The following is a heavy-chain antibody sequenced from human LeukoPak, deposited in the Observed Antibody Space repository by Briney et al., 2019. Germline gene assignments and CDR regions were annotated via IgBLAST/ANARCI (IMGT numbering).Heavy chain of an antibody. D-gene: IGHD6-13*01. CDR1: GGSITDYY. CDR3: ARSTFSSNWNL. J-gene: IGHJ4*02. Sequence: SETLSLTCTVSGGSITDYYWSWIRHSSGKGLEWIGYMYYSGSAYYSPSLKTRVTLSVDTSKNQFSLKLTSVTAADTAVYYCARSTFSSNWNLWGQGTLVTVSS. V-gene: IGHV4-59*08. CDR2: MYYSGSA.